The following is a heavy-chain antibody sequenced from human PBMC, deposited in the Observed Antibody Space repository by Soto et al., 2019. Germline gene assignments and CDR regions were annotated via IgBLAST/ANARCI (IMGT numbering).Heavy chain of an antibody. D-gene: IGHD4-17*01. CDR1: GFIFSTYA. Sequence: GGSLRLSCAASGFIFSTYAMNWVRQAPGKGLECVSAISSSGGSTYYAESVRGRFTISRDNSINTLYLQMSSLRTGDTAVYYCAHPRGYGVFDAVDIWGQGTMVTVS. J-gene: IGHJ3*02. V-gene: IGHV3-23*01. CDR2: ISSSGGST. CDR3: AHPRGYGVFDAVDI.